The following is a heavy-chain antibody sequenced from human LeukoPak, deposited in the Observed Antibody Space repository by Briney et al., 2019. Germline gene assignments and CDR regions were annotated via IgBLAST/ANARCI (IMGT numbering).Heavy chain of an antibody. CDR2: IYHSGST. CDR1: GGSISTNNW. J-gene: IGHJ4*02. CDR3: AKKRNAAPYYFDC. Sequence: SETLSLTCAVSGGSISTNNWWSWVRQPPGKGLEWIGEIYHSGSTNYNPSLKSPATISVDKSKNQFSLRLSSVTAADTAVYYCAKKRNAAPYYFDCWGQGTLVTVSS. D-gene: IGHD6-25*01. V-gene: IGHV4-4*02.